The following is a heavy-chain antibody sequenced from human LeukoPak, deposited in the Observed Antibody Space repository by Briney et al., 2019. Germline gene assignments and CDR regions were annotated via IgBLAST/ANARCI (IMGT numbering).Heavy chain of an antibody. J-gene: IGHJ4*02. Sequence: SETLSLTCAVSGGSISSSNWWSWVRQPPGKGLEWIGEIYHSGSTNYNPSLKSRVTISVDKSKNQFSLKLSSVTAADTAVYYCARAFGVRGVYFDYWGQGTLVTVSS. V-gene: IGHV4-4*02. CDR3: ARAFGVRGVYFDY. CDR2: IYHSGST. CDR1: GGSISSSNW. D-gene: IGHD3-10*01.